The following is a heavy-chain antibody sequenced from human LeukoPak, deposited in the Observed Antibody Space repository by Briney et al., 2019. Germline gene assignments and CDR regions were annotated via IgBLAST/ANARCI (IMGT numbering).Heavy chain of an antibody. J-gene: IGHJ6*02. CDR3: ARGSSSWYRPYYGMDV. CDR1: GESFSASY. CDR2: INHSGST. V-gene: IGHV4-34*01. D-gene: IGHD6-13*01. Sequence: SETLSLTCAVYGESFSASYWSGIRQPPGKGLEWIGEINHSGSTNYNPSLKSRVTISVDTSKTQFSLKLSSVTAADTAVYYCARGSSSWYRPYYGMDVWGQGTTVTVSS.